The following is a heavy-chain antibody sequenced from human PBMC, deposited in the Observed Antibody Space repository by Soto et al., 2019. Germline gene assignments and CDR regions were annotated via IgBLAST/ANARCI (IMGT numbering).Heavy chain of an antibody. J-gene: IGHJ6*02. CDR3: TREPPGYCSGGSCYSGGYYGMDV. V-gene: IGHV3-49*03. D-gene: IGHD2-15*01. CDR2: IRSKAYGGTT. Sequence: GGSLRLSCTASGFTFGDYAMSWFRQAPGKGLEWVGFIRSKAYGGTTEYAASVKGRFTISRDDSKSIAYLQMNSLKTEDTAVYYCTREPPGYCSGGSCYSGGYYGMDVWGQGTTVTVSS. CDR1: GFTFGDYA.